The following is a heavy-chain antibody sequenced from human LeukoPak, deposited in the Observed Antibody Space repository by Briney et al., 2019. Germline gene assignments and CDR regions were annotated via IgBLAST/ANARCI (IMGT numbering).Heavy chain of an antibody. J-gene: IGHJ4*02. CDR1: GGSISSSSYY. CDR3: ARERGGWSCFDY. Sequence: SETLSLTCTVSGGSISSSSYYWGWIRQPPGKGLEWIGSIYYSGSTYYNPSLKSRVTISVDTSKNQFSLKLSSVTAADTAVYYCARERGGWSCFDYWGQGTLVTLSS. D-gene: IGHD2-21*01. CDR2: IYYSGST. V-gene: IGHV4-39*02.